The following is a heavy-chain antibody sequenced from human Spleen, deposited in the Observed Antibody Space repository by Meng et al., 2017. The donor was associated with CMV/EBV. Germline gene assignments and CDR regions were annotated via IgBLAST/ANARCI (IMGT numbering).Heavy chain of an antibody. CDR2: ISTTSSYI. D-gene: IGHD5-12*01. CDR3: AGGYSGYDPPDS. V-gene: IGHV3-21*01. J-gene: IGHJ4*02. CDR1: GFTFSSYW. Sequence: GESLKISCAASGFTFSSYWMSWVRQAPGKGLEWVSSISTTSSYIYYADSMKGRFTISRDNAKNSLYLQMNSLRAEDTAVYYCAGGYSGYDPPDSWGQGTLVTVSS.